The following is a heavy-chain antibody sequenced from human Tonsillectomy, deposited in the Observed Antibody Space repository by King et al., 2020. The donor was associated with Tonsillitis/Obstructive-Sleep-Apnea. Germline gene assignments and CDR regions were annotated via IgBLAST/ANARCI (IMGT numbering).Heavy chain of an antibody. J-gene: IGHJ6*03. V-gene: IGHV3-21*01. CDR3: ARSPFESSSWYHYYYMDV. CDR1: GFTFSSHS. D-gene: IGHD6-13*01. CDR2: ISSSASYV. Sequence: QLVQSGAEVKKPGGSLRLSCAASGFTFSSHSMNWVRQAPGKGLEWVSSISSSASYVYYADSEEGRFTISRDNARNSLYLQMDSLRAEDTAVYYCARSPFESSSWYHYYYMDVWGRGTTVTVSS.